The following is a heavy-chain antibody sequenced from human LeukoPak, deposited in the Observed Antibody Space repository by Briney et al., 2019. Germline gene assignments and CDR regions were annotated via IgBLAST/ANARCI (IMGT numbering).Heavy chain of an antibody. D-gene: IGHD2-2*01. CDR2: IKPDGSEK. CDR3: ARDHAYRTDY. J-gene: IGHJ4*02. Sequence: PGGSLRLSCAVSGFTFSNYWMSWVRQAPGKGLEWVAKIKPDGSEKYYVDSVKGRFTISRDNAKNSLYLQMSSLRAEDTAVYYCARDHAYRTDYWGQGTLVTVSS. V-gene: IGHV3-7*01. CDR1: GFTFSNYW.